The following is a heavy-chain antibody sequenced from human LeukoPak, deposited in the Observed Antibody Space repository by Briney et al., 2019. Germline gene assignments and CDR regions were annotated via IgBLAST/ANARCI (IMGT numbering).Heavy chain of an antibody. CDR2: INHSGST. Sequence: SETLSLTCAVYGGSFSGYYWSWIRQPPGKGLEWIGEINHSGSTNYNPSLKSRVTISVDTSKNQFSLKLSSVTAADTAVYYCARGGYDILTGYKSHSTDYWGQGTLVTVSS. V-gene: IGHV4-34*01. CDR1: GGSFSGYY. J-gene: IGHJ4*02. D-gene: IGHD3-9*01. CDR3: ARGGYDILTGYKSHSTDY.